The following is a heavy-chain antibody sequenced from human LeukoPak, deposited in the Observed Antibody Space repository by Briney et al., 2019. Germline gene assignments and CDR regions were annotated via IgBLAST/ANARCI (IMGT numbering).Heavy chain of an antibody. J-gene: IGHJ6*02. CDR3: ARSITIFGVVSNGMDV. D-gene: IGHD3-3*01. Sequence: SQTLSLTCAVSGGSISSGGYSWSWIRQPPGKGLEWIGSIYYSGSTYYNPSLKSRVTISVDTSKNQFSLKLSSVTAADTAVYYCARSITIFGVVSNGMDVWGQGTTVTVSS. CDR1: GGSISSGGYS. CDR2: IYYSGST. V-gene: IGHV4-30-2*03.